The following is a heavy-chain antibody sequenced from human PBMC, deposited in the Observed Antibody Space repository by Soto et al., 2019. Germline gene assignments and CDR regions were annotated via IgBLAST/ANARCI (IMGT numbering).Heavy chain of an antibody. CDR1: GYTFTGYY. D-gene: IGHD6-6*01. J-gene: IGHJ4*02. CDR2: INPNSGGT. CDR3: ARERSSSVGVYDY. Sequence: ASVKVSCKASGYTFTGYYMHWVRQAPGQGLEWMGWINPNSGGTNYAQKFQGRVTMTRDTSISTAYMELSRLRSDDTAVYYCARERSSSVGVYDYGGQGTLVTVSS. V-gene: IGHV1-2*02.